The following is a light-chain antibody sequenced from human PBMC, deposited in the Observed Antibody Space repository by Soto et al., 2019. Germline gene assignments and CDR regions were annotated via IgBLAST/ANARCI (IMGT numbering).Light chain of an antibody. CDR2: ATS. J-gene: IGKJ1*01. Sequence: DIQMTQSPSSLSASVGDRVTITCRARQSMATFLNWYQQKPGKAPKLLIYATSTLETGVPSRFSGSGSGTDFTFTISSLQPEDIATYYCQQYDNLLWTFGQGTKVDIK. CDR1: QSMATF. V-gene: IGKV1-33*01. CDR3: QQYDNLLWT.